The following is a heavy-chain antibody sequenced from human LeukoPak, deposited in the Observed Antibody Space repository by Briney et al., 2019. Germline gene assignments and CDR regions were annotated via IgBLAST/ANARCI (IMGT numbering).Heavy chain of an antibody. J-gene: IGHJ4*02. CDR3: ARGPYYYGSGSYPW. D-gene: IGHD3-10*01. V-gene: IGHV4-34*01. CDR1: GGSFSGYY. Sequence: PSETLSLTCAVYGGSFSGYYWSWIRQPQGKGLEWIGEINHSGSTNYNPSLKSRVTISVDTSKNQFSLKLSSVPAADTAVYYCARGPYYYGSGSYPWWGQGTLVTVSS. CDR2: INHSGST.